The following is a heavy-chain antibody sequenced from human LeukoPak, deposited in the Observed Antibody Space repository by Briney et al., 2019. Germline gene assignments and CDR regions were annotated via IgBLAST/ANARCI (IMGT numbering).Heavy chain of an antibody. V-gene: IGHV3-23*01. CDR3: ARLIYDLYQPYFDY. D-gene: IGHD2-2*01. Sequence: AGGSLRLSCAASGFTFSGYAMSWVRQAPGKGLEWVSGISGSGGSTYYADSVKGRFTISRDNSKNTLYLQMNSLRAEDTAVYYCARLIYDLYQPYFDYWGQGTLVTVSS. CDR2: ISGSGGST. J-gene: IGHJ4*02. CDR1: GFTFSGYA.